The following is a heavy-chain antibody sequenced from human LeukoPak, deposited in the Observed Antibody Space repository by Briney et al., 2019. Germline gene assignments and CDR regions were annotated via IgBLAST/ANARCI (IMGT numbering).Heavy chain of an antibody. CDR1: GGTFSSYA. J-gene: IGHJ6*03. CDR3: ARDGRDKRGVYYMDV. Sequence: EASVKVSCKASGGTFSSYAITWVRQAPGQGLEWMGGIIPIFGTANSAQKFQGRVTITADKSTSTAYMELSSLRSEDTAVYYCARDGRDKRGVYYMDVWGKGTTVTVSS. CDR2: IIPIFGTA. V-gene: IGHV1-69*06. D-gene: IGHD1-14*01.